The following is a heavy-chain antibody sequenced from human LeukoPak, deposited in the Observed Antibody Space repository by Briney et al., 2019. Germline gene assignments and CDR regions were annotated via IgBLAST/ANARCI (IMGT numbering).Heavy chain of an antibody. V-gene: IGHV3-23*01. J-gene: IGHJ6*02. D-gene: IGHD6-13*01. Sequence: GGSLRLSCAASGFTFSSYAMSWVRQAPGKGLEWVSAISGSGGITHYADSVKGRFTISRDNSKNTLYLQMNSLRAEDTAVYYCVRDRGIASTGGYGMDVWGQGTTVTVSS. CDR3: VRDRGIASTGGYGMDV. CDR1: GFTFSSYA. CDR2: ISGSGGIT.